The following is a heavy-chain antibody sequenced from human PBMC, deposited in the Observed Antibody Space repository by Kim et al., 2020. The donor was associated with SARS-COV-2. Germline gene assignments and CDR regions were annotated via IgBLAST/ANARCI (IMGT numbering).Heavy chain of an antibody. CDR3: ARDAAGQQLVYYFDY. Sequence: QKFQGRVTITRDTSASTAYMELSSLRSEDTAVYYCARDAAGQQLVYYFDYWGQGTLVTVSS. D-gene: IGHD6-13*01. J-gene: IGHJ4*02. V-gene: IGHV1-3*01.